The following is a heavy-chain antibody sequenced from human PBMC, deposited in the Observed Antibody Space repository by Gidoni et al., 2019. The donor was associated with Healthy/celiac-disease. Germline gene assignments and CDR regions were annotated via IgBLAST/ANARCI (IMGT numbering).Heavy chain of an antibody. J-gene: IGHJ4*02. CDR3: AKDKAIVGATTIDY. V-gene: IGHV3-23*01. D-gene: IGHD1-26*01. CDR2: ISGSGGST. Sequence: EVQLLESGGGLVQPGGYLRLSCAASGFTFSSYAMSWVRQAPGKGLEWVSAISGSGGSTYYADSVKGRFTISRDNSKNTLYLQMNSLRAEDTAVYYCAKDKAIVGATTIDYWGQGTLVTVSS. CDR1: GFTFSSYA.